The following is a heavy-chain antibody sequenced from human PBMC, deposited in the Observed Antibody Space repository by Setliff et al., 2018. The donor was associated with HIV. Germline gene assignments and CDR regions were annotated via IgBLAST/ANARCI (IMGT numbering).Heavy chain of an antibody. V-gene: IGHV1-2*06. CDR3: ARDWVAGTSGYYYYYMDV. Sequence: ASVKVSCKASGYTFTGYYMHWVRQAPGQGLEWRGRINPNSGGTNYAQKFQGRVTVTRDTSISTAYMELSRLRSDDTAVYYCARDWVAGTSGYYYYYMDVWGKGTTVTVSS. CDR1: GYTFTGYY. J-gene: IGHJ6*03. D-gene: IGHD6-19*01. CDR2: INPNSGGT.